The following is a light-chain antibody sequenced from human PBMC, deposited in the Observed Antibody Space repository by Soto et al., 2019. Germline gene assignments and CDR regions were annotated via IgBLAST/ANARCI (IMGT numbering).Light chain of an antibody. CDR1: QSISTW. Sequence: DIQMTQSPSTLSASVGDRVTITCRASQSISTWLAWYQQKPGKAPNLLIYDASSLESGVPSRFSGSGSGTEFTLTISSLLPDDFATYYCQQYNSYPYTFGQGTKLEIK. CDR2: DAS. J-gene: IGKJ2*01. CDR3: QQYNSYPYT. V-gene: IGKV1-5*01.